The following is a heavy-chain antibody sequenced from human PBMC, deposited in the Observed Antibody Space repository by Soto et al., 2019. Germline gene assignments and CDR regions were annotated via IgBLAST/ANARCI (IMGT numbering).Heavy chain of an antibody. Sequence: GGSLRLSCAASGFTFSSYSMNWVRQAPGKGLEWVSYISSSSSTIYYADSVKGRFTISRDNAKNSLYLQMNSLRAEDTAVYYCARDQYYYDSSGLPWFDPWGQGTLVTVSS. D-gene: IGHD3-22*01. V-gene: IGHV3-48*01. CDR3: ARDQYYYDSSGLPWFDP. CDR2: ISSSSSTI. CDR1: GFTFSSYS. J-gene: IGHJ5*02.